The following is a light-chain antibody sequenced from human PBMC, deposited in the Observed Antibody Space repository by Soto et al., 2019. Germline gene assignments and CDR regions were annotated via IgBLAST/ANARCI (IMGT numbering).Light chain of an antibody. Sequence: DIQMTQSPSSLSASVGDSVTMTCRASQGITNGLAWYQQKPGKAPKPLIYGASSLQRGVPSRFSGGGSGTEFILPIAGLQTEDFATYFCQEADGFPWRFGHGTRVEMK. V-gene: IGKV1-12*02. CDR3: QEADGFPWR. CDR1: QGITNG. J-gene: IGKJ1*01. CDR2: GAS.